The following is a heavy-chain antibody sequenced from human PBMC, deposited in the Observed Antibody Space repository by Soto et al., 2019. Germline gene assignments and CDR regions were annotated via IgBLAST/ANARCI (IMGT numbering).Heavy chain of an antibody. V-gene: IGHV4-31*03. D-gene: IGHD2-21*01. CDR1: GGSISSGGYY. CDR3: ASGPSGDKVDP. CDR2: IYYSGST. J-gene: IGHJ5*02. Sequence: SETLSLTCTVSGGSISSGGYYWSWIRQHPGEGLEWIGYIYYSGSTNYNPSLKSRVTISVDTSKNQFSPKLSSVTAADTAVYYCASGPSGDKVDPWGQGPLVTVS.